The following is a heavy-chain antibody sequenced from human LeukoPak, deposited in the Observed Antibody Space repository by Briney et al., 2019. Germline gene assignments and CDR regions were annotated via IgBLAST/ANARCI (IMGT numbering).Heavy chain of an antibody. Sequence: PGGSLRLSCAASGCTFDDYGMSWVRQAPGKGLEWVSGINWNGGSTGYADSVKGRFTISRDNTKNSLYLQMNSLTAEDTALYYCARNRDDYVWGSYGYWGQGTLVTVSS. CDR3: ARNRDDYVWGSYGY. CDR1: GCTFDDYG. J-gene: IGHJ4*02. V-gene: IGHV3-20*04. CDR2: INWNGGST. D-gene: IGHD3-16*01.